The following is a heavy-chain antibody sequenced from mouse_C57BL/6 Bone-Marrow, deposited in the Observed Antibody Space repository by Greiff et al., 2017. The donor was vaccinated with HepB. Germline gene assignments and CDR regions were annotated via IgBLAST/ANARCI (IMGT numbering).Heavy chain of an antibody. CDR1: GFTFSSYA. D-gene: IGHD2-2*01. V-gene: IGHV5-4*01. Sequence: EVHLVESGGGLVKPGGSLKLSCAASGFTFSSYAMSWVRQTPEKRLEWVATISDGGSYTYYPDNVKGRFTISRDNAKNNLYLQMSHLKSEDTAMYYCARDNGCFAYWGQGTLVTVSA. J-gene: IGHJ3*01. CDR3: ARDNGCFAY. CDR2: ISDGGSYT.